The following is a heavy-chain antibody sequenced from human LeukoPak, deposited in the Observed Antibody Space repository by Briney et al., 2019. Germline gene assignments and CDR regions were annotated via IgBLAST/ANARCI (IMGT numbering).Heavy chain of an antibody. Sequence: TSETLSLTCTVSGYSISSGYFWGWIRQPPGKGLEWIGTIYNSGSTYYNASLESRVTISVDTSKNQFSLKLSSVTAADTAVYYCARAYSSSWYFNWFDPWGQGTLVTVSS. D-gene: IGHD6-13*01. V-gene: IGHV4-38-2*02. CDR1: GYSISSGYF. J-gene: IGHJ5*02. CDR2: IYNSGST. CDR3: ARAYSSSWYFNWFDP.